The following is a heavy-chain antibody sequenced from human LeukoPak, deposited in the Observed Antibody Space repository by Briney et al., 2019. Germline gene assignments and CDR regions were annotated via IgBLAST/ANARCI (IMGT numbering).Heavy chain of an antibody. CDR1: GFSLRKHP. CDR3: ARDCGSGNCRGALDY. J-gene: IGHJ4*02. CDR2: ISGDGGTT. Sequence: GGSLRLSCAASGFSLRKHPMHWVRQAPGKGLEFVSAISGDGGTTFYAGSVKGRFTTSRDNSKNTVVLQMGSLRTDDMGVYFCARDCGSGNCRGALDYWGQGALVTVST. V-gene: IGHV3-64*02. D-gene: IGHD1-26*01.